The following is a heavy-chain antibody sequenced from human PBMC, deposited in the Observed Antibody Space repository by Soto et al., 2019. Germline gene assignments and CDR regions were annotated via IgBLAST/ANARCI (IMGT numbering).Heavy chain of an antibody. V-gene: IGHV4-39*01. CDR1: GGSISSSSYY. CDR2: IYYSGST. D-gene: IGHD6-13*01. CDR3: ARNGASIEAAQGWFDP. J-gene: IGHJ5*02. Sequence: PSETLSLTCTVSGGSISSSSYYWGWIRQPPGKGLEWIGSIYYSGSTYYNPSLKSRVTISVDTSKNQFSLKLSSVTAADTAVYYCARNGASIEAAQGWFDPWGQGTLVTVSS.